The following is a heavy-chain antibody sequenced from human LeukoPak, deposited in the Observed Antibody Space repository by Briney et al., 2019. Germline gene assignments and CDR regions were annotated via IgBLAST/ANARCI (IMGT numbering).Heavy chain of an antibody. Sequence: SETLSLTCTVSGGSISSYYWSWIRQPPGKRLECIGYIYYSGSTNYSPSLKSRVTISVGTSKNQISLKLSSVTAADTAVYYCARRCIAVAGGLDYWGQGTLVTVSS. J-gene: IGHJ4*02. D-gene: IGHD6-19*01. CDR2: IYYSGST. CDR1: GGSISSYY. V-gene: IGHV4-59*01. CDR3: ARRCIAVAGGLDY.